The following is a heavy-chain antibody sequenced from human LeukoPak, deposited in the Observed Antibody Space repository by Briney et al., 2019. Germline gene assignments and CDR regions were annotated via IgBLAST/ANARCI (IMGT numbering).Heavy chain of an antibody. Sequence: SETLSLTCTVSGGSIRSYYWSWIRQPPGKGLEWIGYIYYSGSTNYNPSLKSRVTISVDTSENQFSLKLSSVTAADTAVYYCARGGGSTDYYDSSGYFWGQGTLVTVSS. J-gene: IGHJ4*02. D-gene: IGHD3-22*01. V-gene: IGHV4-59*01. CDR2: IYYSGST. CDR1: GGSIRSYY. CDR3: ARGGGSTDYYDSSGYF.